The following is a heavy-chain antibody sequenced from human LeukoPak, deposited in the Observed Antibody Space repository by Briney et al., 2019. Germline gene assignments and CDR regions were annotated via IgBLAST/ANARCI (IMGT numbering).Heavy chain of an antibody. CDR3: VSGYSSSWSKFDY. CDR1: GFTFSSYA. CDR2: ISSSGGST. J-gene: IGHJ4*02. Sequence: GGSLRLSCAASGFTFSSYAMSWVRQAPGKGLEWVSAISSSGGSTYYADSVKGRFTISRDNSKNTLYLQMNSLRAEDTAVYFCVSGYSSSWSKFDYWGQGTLVTVSS. D-gene: IGHD6-13*01. V-gene: IGHV3-23*01.